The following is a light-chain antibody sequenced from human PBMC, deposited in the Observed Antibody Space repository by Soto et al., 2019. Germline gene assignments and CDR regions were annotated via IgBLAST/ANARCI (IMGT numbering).Light chain of an antibody. J-gene: IGKJ4*01. CDR1: QNISIW. V-gene: IGKV1-5*01. CDR2: DSS. CDR3: QQYDNYKPLT. Sequence: DIQMTQSPSTLSASVGDRVTITCRASQNISIWLAWYQQRPGRAPRLLIYDSSSLESGVPSTFSGSGSGTEFSLTISNLRPDDFATYYCQQYDNYKPLTFGGGTKVDI.